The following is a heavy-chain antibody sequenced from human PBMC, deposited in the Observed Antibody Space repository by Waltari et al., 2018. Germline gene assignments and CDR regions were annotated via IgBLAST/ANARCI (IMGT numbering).Heavy chain of an antibody. V-gene: IGHV4-34*01. J-gene: IGHJ4*02. CDR2: INHSGST. CDR3: ASTLGLRYYFDY. Sequence: QVQLRQWGAGLLKPSETLSLTCAVYGGSFSGYYWSWIRQPPGKGLEWIGEINHSGSTNYNPSRKSRVTISVDTSKNQVSLKLSSVTAADTAVYYCASTLGLRYYFDYWGQGTLVTVSS. D-gene: IGHD3-16*01. CDR1: GGSFSGYY.